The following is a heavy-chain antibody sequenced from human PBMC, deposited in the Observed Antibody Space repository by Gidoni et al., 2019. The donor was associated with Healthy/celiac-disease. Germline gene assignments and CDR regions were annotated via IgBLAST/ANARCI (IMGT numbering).Heavy chain of an antibody. CDR2: ISYDGSNK. Sequence: QVQLVESGGGVVQPGRSLRLSCAASGFTFSSYAMHWVRQAPGKGLEWVAVISYDGSNKYYADSVKGRFTISRDNSKNTLYLQMNSLRAEDTAVYYCARDLMYYYDSSGYSMGFAFDIWGQGTMVTVSS. CDR1: GFTFSSYA. J-gene: IGHJ3*02. CDR3: ARDLMYYYDSSGYSMGFAFDI. D-gene: IGHD3-22*01. V-gene: IGHV3-30-3*01.